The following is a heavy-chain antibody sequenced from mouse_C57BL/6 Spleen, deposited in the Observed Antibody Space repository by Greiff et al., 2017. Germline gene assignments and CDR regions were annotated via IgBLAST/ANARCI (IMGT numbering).Heavy chain of an antibody. V-gene: IGHV3-6*01. CDR3: ARELTGTGYFDV. Sequence: QQSGPGLVKPSQSLSLTCSVTGYSITSGYYWNWIRQFPGNKLEWMGYISYDGSNNYNPSLKNRISITRDTSKNQFFLKLNSVTTEDTATYYCARELTGTGYFDVWGTGTTVTVSS. CDR1: GYSITSGYY. D-gene: IGHD4-1*01. CDR2: ISYDGSN. J-gene: IGHJ1*03.